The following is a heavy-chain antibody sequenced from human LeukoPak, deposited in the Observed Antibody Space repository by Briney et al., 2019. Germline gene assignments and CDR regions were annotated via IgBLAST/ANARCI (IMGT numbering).Heavy chain of an antibody. CDR2: ISGSDTST. J-gene: IGHJ4*02. V-gene: IGHV3-11*06. Sequence: GGSLRLSCAASGFTFSDYALSWVRQAPGKGLEWVSAISGSDTSTNYADSVKGRFTISRDNAKNSLYLQMNSLRAEDTAVYYCARDLPGIAAAGTIYWGQGTLVTVSS. CDR1: GFTFSDYA. D-gene: IGHD6-13*01. CDR3: ARDLPGIAAAGTIY.